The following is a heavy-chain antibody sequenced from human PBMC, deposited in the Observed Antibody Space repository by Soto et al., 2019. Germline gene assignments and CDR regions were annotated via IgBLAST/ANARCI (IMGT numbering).Heavy chain of an antibody. Sequence: PAQTLSLTCAISGDSVSSNSVAWNWIRQSPSRGLEWLGRTYYRSKWSNDYAVSVKSRITINPDTSKNQFSLQLDSVTPEDTAVYYCARDSPGYGDYVLFDYWGQGTRVTVS. V-gene: IGHV6-1*01. D-gene: IGHD4-17*01. CDR3: ARDSPGYGDYVLFDY. J-gene: IGHJ4*02. CDR2: TYYRSKWSN. CDR1: GDSVSSNSVA.